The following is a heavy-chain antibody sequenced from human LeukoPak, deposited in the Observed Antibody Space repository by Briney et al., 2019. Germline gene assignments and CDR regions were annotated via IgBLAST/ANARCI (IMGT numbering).Heavy chain of an antibody. V-gene: IGHV1-18*01. Sequence: GASVKVSCKASGYTFTSYGISWVRQAPGQGLKWMGWISAYNGNTNYAQKLQGRVTMTTDTSTSTAYMELRSLRSDDTAVYYCARDWHCTGGVCYTDPYYFDYWGQGTLVTVSS. D-gene: IGHD2-8*02. CDR2: ISAYNGNT. J-gene: IGHJ4*02. CDR1: GYTFTSYG. CDR3: ARDWHCTGGVCYTDPYYFDY.